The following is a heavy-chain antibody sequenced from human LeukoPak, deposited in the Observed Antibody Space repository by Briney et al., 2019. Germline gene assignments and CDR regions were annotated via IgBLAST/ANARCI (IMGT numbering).Heavy chain of an antibody. Sequence: GGSLRLSCAASGFTFSSYAMSWVRQAPGKGLEWVSGISGSGGSTYYADSVKGRFTISRDNSKNTLYLQMNSLRAEDTAVYYCAKDDYGDYVYDYWGQGTLVTVSS. J-gene: IGHJ4*02. V-gene: IGHV3-23*01. CDR3: AKDDYGDYVYDY. D-gene: IGHD4-17*01. CDR1: GFTFSSYA. CDR2: ISGSGGST.